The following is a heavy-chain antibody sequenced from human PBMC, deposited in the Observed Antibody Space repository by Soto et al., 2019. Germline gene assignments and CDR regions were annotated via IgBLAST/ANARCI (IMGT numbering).Heavy chain of an antibody. CDR1: GFTFSDHY. J-gene: IGHJ4*02. V-gene: IGHV3-11*03. Sequence: PGGSLRLSCVASGFTFSDHYMTWIRQAPGKGLNWLSYISTSGSYTNYADSVKGRFTISRDNAMNSLYLQMNSLRAEDTAVYYCARLRLTGYFDYWGQGTLVTVSS. CDR2: ISTSGSYT. CDR3: ARLRLTGYFDY.